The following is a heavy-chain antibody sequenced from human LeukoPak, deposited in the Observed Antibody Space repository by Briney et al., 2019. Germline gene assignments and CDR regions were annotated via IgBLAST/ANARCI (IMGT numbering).Heavy chain of an antibody. CDR1: VGSFSTHY. Sequence: SETLSLTCTLSVGSFSTHYLSWIRQPPGKGLECIGCIFYRGSPTYTPSLMSRVPMSVDTSKNQFSLKLSSVTAADTAVYYCARPGGETRVMPFDYWGQGALVTVSS. D-gene: IGHD3-16*01. V-gene: IGHV4-59*08. J-gene: IGHJ4*02. CDR2: IFYRGSP. CDR3: ARPGGETRVMPFDY.